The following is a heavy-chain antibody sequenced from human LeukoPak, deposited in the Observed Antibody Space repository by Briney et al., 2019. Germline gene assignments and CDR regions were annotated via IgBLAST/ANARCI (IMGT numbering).Heavy chain of an antibody. D-gene: IGHD3-9*01. V-gene: IGHV3-48*04. CDR2: ISSGGSTT. CDR1: GFTFSDYW. Sequence: GGSLRLSCTASGFTFSDYWMTWVRQAPGKGLEWVSYISSGGSTTYYADSVKGRFTISRDNAKNSLYLQMNSLRAEDTAVYYCAKTGYDISFIQHWGQGTLVTVSS. CDR3: AKTGYDISFIQH. J-gene: IGHJ1*01.